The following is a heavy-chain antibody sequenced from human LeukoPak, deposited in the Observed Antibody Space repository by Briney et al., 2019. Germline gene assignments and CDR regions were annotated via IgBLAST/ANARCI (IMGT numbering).Heavy chain of an antibody. CDR3: ARERGGATRSAFDI. J-gene: IGHJ3*02. D-gene: IGHD1-26*01. CDR2: IYYSGST. CDR1: GGSISSYY. V-gene: IGHV4-59*01. Sequence: SETLSLTCTVSGGSISSYYWSWIRQPPGKGLEWIGYIYYSGSTNYNPSLKSRVTISVDTSKNQFSLKLGSVTAADTAVYYCARERGGATRSAFDIWGQGTMVTVSS.